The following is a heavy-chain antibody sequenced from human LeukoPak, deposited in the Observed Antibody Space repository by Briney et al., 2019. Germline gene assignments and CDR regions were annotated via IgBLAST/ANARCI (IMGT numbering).Heavy chain of an antibody. J-gene: IGHJ3*02. Sequence: PGGSLRLSCAASGFTFSSYAMGWVRQAPGKGLEWVSAISGSGDTYYADSVKGRFTISRDNSKNTLYLQMNTLRAEDTAVYYCARARSTWYAGDAFDIWGQGTMVTASS. CDR1: GFTFSSYA. D-gene: IGHD6-13*01. V-gene: IGHV3-23*01. CDR3: ARARSTWYAGDAFDI. CDR2: ISGSGDT.